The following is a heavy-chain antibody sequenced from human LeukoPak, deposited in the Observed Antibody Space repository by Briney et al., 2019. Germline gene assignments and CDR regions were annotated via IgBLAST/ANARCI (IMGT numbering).Heavy chain of an antibody. D-gene: IGHD3-10*01. V-gene: IGHV3-23*01. CDR1: GFTFSSYA. Sequence: GGSLKLSCAASGFTFSSYAMSWVRQAPGKGLEWVSAISGSGGSTYYADSVKGRFTISRDNSKNTLYLQMNSLRAEDTAVYYCAKENPGITMDRGVPMYYFDYWGQGTLVTVSS. CDR2: ISGSGGST. CDR3: AKENPGITMDRGVPMYYFDY. J-gene: IGHJ4*02.